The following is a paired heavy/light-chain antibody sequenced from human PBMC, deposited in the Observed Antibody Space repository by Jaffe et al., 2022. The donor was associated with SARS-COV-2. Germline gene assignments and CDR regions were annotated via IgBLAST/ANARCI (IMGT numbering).Heavy chain of an antibody. V-gene: IGHV3-23*01. CDR3: AKVHHRATLYYYDSSGHITLGYFDY. CDR1: GFTFSSYA. D-gene: IGHD3-22*01. J-gene: IGHJ4*02. CDR2: ISGSGGST. Sequence: EVQLLESGGGLVQPGGSLRLSCAASGFTFSSYAMSWVRQAPGKGLEWVSAISGSGGSTYYADSVKGRFTISRDNSKNTLYLQMNSLRAEDTAVYYCAKVHHRATLYYYDSSGHITLGYFDYWGQGTLVTVSS.
Light chain of an antibody. Sequence: DIQMTQSPSSLSASVGDRVTITCQASQDISNYLNWYQQKPGKAPKLLIYDASNLETGVPSRFSGSGSGTDFTFTISSLQPEDIATYYCQQYDNLFTFGPGTKVDIK. CDR1: QDISNY. CDR2: DAS. CDR3: QQYDNLFT. J-gene: IGKJ3*01. V-gene: IGKV1-33*01.